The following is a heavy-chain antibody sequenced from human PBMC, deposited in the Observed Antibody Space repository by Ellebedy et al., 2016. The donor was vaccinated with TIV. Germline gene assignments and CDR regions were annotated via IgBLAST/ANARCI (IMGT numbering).Heavy chain of an antibody. CDR2: TYYRSKWYN. J-gene: IGHJ3*02. CDR3: ARAPQWLWRAYDI. CDR1: GDSVSSNTAA. Sequence: SQTLSLTCAISGDSVSSNTAAWTWIRQSPSIGLVWLGRTYYRSKWYNDYAISVKSRITINPDTSKNQFSLQLNSVTPEDTAVYCARAPQWLWRAYDIWGQGIMVTVSS. V-gene: IGHV6-1*01. D-gene: IGHD6-19*01.